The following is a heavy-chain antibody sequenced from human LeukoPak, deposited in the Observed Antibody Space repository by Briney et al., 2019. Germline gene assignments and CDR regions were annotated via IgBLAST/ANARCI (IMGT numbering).Heavy chain of an antibody. D-gene: IGHD6-19*01. Sequence: EASVKVSCKASGYTFTGYYMRWVRQAPGQGLEWMGWINPNSGGTNYAQKFQGRVTMTRDTSISTAYMELSRLRSDDTAVYYCATRAPQWLWGYYYMDVWGKGTTVTISS. V-gene: IGHV1-2*02. J-gene: IGHJ6*03. CDR3: ATRAPQWLWGYYYMDV. CDR2: INPNSGGT. CDR1: GYTFTGYY.